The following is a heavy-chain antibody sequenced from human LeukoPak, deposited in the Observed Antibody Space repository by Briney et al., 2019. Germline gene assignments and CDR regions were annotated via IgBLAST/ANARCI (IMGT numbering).Heavy chain of an antibody. D-gene: IGHD3-16*01. CDR2: IKTKTDGRAT. J-gene: IGHJ4*02. V-gene: IGHV3-15*01. CDR3: VTRITSTGDY. Sequence: PGGSLRLSREASGFNFSDVWMNWVRQAPGKGLEWIGRIKTKTDGRATEYAAPAKGRFTISRDDSKSTVYLHMNSLKTEDTALYYCVTRITSTGDYWGQGTLVTVSS. CDR1: GFNFSDVW.